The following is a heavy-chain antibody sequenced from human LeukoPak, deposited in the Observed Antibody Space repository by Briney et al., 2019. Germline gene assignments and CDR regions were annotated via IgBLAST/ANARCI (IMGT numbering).Heavy chain of an antibody. D-gene: IGHD6-19*01. CDR1: GFTFSSYW. Sequence: GGSLRLSCAASGFTFSSYWMHWGRLAPGPGLVWVSRVNSDGSTTSYADSVKGRFTISRDNAKNTLYLQMNSLRAEDTAVYYCTRGRGWSIAVAGYYFDYWGQGTLVTVSS. J-gene: IGHJ4*02. CDR3: TRGRGWSIAVAGYYFDY. CDR2: VNSDGSTT. V-gene: IGHV3-74*01.